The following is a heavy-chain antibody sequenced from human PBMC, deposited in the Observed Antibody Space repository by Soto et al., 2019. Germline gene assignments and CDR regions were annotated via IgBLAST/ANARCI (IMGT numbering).Heavy chain of an antibody. CDR1: GFTFSSYG. CDR3: ARPAWYSSSSCCFDY. J-gene: IGHJ4*02. V-gene: IGHV3-33*01. Sequence: QVQLVESGGGVVQPGRSLRLSCAASGFTFSSYGMHWVRQAPGKGLEGVAVIWYDGSNKYYADSVKGRFTISRDNSKNTLYLQMNSLRAEDTAVYYCARPAWYSSSSCCFDYWGQGTLVTVSS. D-gene: IGHD6-13*01. CDR2: IWYDGSNK.